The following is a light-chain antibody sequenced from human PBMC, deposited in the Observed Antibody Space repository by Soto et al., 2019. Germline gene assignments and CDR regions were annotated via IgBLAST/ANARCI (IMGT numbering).Light chain of an antibody. CDR1: QSIGRY. CDR2: DAT. J-gene: IGKJ3*01. V-gene: IGKV1-39*01. CDR3: QHCDYLPI. Sequence: DIPMTQSPSSLSASVGDRVTVTCRASQSIGRYLNWYQQKVGKAPKLLIYDATTLQTGVPSRFSGSESGTEFTLTISGLQSEDVATYYCQHCDYLPIFGPGTTVDFK.